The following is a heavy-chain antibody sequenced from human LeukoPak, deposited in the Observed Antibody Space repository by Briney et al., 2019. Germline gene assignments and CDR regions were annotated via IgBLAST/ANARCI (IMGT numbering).Heavy chain of an antibody. Sequence: GRSLRLSCAASGFIFDDYAMQWVRHAPGKGLEWVSGIRWNCGSIGCADSVKGRFTISRDNPKNSLYLQMNSLRAEDTALYYCAKTLRYFDWLSILDYWGQGTLVTVSS. CDR3: AKTLRYFDWLSILDY. J-gene: IGHJ4*02. V-gene: IGHV3-9*01. CDR1: GFIFDDYA. D-gene: IGHD3-9*01. CDR2: IRWNCGSI.